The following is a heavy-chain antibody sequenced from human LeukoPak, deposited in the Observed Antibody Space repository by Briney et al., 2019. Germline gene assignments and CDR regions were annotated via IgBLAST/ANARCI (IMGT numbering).Heavy chain of an antibody. CDR1: APTPTTYA. CDR3: AKDRWLVTFYYYGMDV. Sequence: GRSLTPSSAASAPTPTTYATSWVRPPPGKWLEWVSATRGSGGSRYYADSVKGRFTISRDNSKTTLYVQMNSLRAEDTAVYYYAKDRWLVTFYYYGMDVWGQGTTVTVSS. V-gene: IGHV3-23*01. D-gene: IGHD2-21*02. CDR2: TRGSGGSR. J-gene: IGHJ6*02.